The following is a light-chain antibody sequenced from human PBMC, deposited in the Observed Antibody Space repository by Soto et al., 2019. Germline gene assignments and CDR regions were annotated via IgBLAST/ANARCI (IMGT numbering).Light chain of an antibody. Sequence: EIVLTQSPATLSLSPGERATLSCRASQSVSSYLAWYQQKPGQAPRLLIYGASTRATGIPARFSGSGSGTEFTLTISSLQSEDFAVYYCQQYNDWPPAFGGGTKVDIK. CDR1: QSVSSY. J-gene: IGKJ4*01. CDR2: GAS. V-gene: IGKV3-15*01. CDR3: QQYNDWPPA.